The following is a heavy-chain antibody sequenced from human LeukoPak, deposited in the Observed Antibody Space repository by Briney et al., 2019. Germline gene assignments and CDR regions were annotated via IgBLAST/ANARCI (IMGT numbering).Heavy chain of an antibody. Sequence: SETLSLTCIVSGGSMFSYYWSWVRQPPGKRLEWIGYINYSGTTKYNPSLKSRVTISVDTSKQQFSLYLTSVTAADTAVYYCGRLLPDSGHGRFFDHWGQGTLVTVSS. CDR3: GRLLPDSGHGRFFDH. J-gene: IGHJ4*02. CDR2: INYSGTT. D-gene: IGHD1-14*01. CDR1: GGSMFSYY. V-gene: IGHV4-59*12.